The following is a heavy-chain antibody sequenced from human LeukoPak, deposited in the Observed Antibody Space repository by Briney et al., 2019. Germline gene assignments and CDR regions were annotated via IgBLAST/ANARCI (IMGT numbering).Heavy chain of an antibody. Sequence: KPSETLSLTCTVSGGSISNSSYYWGWIRQPPGKGLEWIGSMYYSGSTYYNPSLKSRATISVDTSKNQFSLKLSSVTAADTAVYYCARHSRMGTINPSYWGQGTLVTVSS. CDR2: MYYSGST. J-gene: IGHJ4*02. D-gene: IGHD5-24*01. CDR1: GGSISNSSYY. CDR3: ARHSRMGTINPSY. V-gene: IGHV4-39*01.